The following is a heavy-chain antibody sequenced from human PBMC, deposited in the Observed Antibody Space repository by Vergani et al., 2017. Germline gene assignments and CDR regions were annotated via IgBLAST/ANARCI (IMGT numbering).Heavy chain of an antibody. D-gene: IGHD6-13*01. Sequence: QVQLVESGGGLVKPGGSLRLSCAASGFTFSDYYMSWIRQAPGKGLEWVSYISSSSSYTNYADSVKGRFTISRDNAKNSLYLQMNSLRAEDTAVYYCARDSRAAAGTFNDYWGQGTLVTVSS. CDR3: ARDSRAAAGTFNDY. J-gene: IGHJ4*02. CDR1: GFTFSDYY. CDR2: ISSSSSYT. V-gene: IGHV3-11*05.